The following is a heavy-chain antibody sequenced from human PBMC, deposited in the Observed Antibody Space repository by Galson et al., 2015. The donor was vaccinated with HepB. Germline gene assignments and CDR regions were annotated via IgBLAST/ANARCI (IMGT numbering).Heavy chain of an antibody. J-gene: IGHJ1*01. Sequence: SLRLSCAASGFTFSSYAMSWVRQAPGKGLEWVSAISGSGGSTYYADSVKGRFTISRDNSKNTLYLQMNSLRAEDTAVYYCAKEPELSEGYCSGGSCPDEYFQHWGQGTLVTVSS. D-gene: IGHD2-15*01. CDR2: ISGSGGST. CDR1: GFTFSSYA. V-gene: IGHV3-23*01. CDR3: AKEPELSEGYCSGGSCPDEYFQH.